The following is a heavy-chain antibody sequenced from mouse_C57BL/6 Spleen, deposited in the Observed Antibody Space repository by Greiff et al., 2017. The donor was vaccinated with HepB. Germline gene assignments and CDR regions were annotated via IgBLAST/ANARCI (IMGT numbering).Heavy chain of an antibody. D-gene: IGHD1-1*01. J-gene: IGHJ4*01. V-gene: IGHV1-15*01. CDR1: GYTFTDYE. CDR2: IDPETGGT. CDR3: TRPTVVINYAMDY. Sequence: QVQLQQSGAELVRPGASVTLSCKASGYTFTDYEMHWVKQTPVHGLEWIGPIDPETGGTAYNQKFKGKAILTADKSSSTAYMELRSLTSEDSAVYYCTRPTVVINYAMDYWGQGTSVTVSS.